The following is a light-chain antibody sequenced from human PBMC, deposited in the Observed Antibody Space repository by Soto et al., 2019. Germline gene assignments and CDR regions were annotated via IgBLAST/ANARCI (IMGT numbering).Light chain of an antibody. CDR1: QSISSY. Sequence: DIQMTQSPSSLSAPVGDRVTITCRASQSISSYLNWYQQKPGKAPKLLIYAASSLQSGVPSRFSGSGSGTDFTLTISSLQPEDFATYYCQQSYSTPPSTFGHGTKLEIK. V-gene: IGKV1-39*01. CDR3: QQSYSTPPST. CDR2: AAS. J-gene: IGKJ2*01.